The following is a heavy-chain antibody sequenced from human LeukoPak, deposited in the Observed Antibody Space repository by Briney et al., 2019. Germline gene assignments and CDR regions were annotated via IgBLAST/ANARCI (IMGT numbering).Heavy chain of an antibody. Sequence: SETLSLTCTVSGGSISSYYWSWIRQPPGKGLEWIRYIYYSGSTDYNPSLKSRVTISVDTAKNHFSLKLSSVTATDTAVYYCARVRRSGWHHYFDYWGQGTLVTVSS. V-gene: IGHV4-59*08. CDR3: ARVRRSGWHHYFDY. CDR2: IYYSGST. CDR1: GGSISSYY. J-gene: IGHJ4*02. D-gene: IGHD6-19*01.